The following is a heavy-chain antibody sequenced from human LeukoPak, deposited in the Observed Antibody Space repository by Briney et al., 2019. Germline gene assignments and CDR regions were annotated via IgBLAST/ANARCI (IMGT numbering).Heavy chain of an antibody. D-gene: IGHD3-9*01. J-gene: IGHJ4*02. CDR1: GGTFNSDS. CDR3: ARHPTYFDWFAD. Sequence: GASVKVSCKVSGGTFNSDSIDWVRQAPGQGLEWMGRIIPVLTATYAPLFEDRLTITADKSTSTAYMELNSLESEDTAVYYCARHPTYFDWFADWGQGTLVTVSS. CDR2: IIPVLTA. V-gene: IGHV1-69*08.